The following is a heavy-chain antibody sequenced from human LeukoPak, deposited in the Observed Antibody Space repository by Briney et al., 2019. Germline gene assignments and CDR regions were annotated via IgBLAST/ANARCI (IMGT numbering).Heavy chain of an antibody. CDR1: GFTFSSYA. CDR3: ARSTGGAAAGPDY. D-gene: IGHD6-13*01. Sequence: GSLRLSCAASGFTFSSYAMHWVRQAPGNGLEWVAVISYDGSNKYYADSVKGRFTISRDNSKNTLYLQMNSLRAEDTAVYYCARSTGGAAAGPDYWGQGTLVTVSS. CDR2: ISYDGSNK. V-gene: IGHV3-30-3*01. J-gene: IGHJ4*02.